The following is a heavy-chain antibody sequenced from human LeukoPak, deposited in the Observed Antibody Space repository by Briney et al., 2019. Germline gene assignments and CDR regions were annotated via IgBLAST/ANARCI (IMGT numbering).Heavy chain of an antibody. CDR2: IYSSGST. J-gene: IGHJ6*03. CDR1: GGSISSSSYY. D-gene: IGHD1-26*01. V-gene: IGHV4-61*02. Sequence: SETLSLTCTVSGGSISSSSYYWSWIRQPAGKGLEWIGRIYSSGSTNFNPSLKSRVTISVDMSKNQLSLRLSSVTAADTAFYYCARVVGDGNYYYMDVWGKGTTVTISS. CDR3: ARVVGDGNYYYMDV.